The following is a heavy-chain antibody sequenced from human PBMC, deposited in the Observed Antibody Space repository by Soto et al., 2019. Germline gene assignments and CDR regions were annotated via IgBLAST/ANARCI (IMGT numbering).Heavy chain of an antibody. CDR1: GGSISSGGYS. CDR2: IYHSGST. J-gene: IGHJ4*02. CDR3: ARASTTVTTLDY. Sequence: QLQLQESGSGLVKPSQTLSLTCAVSGGSISSGGYSWSWIRQPPVKGLEWIGYIYHSGSTYYNPSLKSRVTIAVDRSKNQFSMKLSSVTAADTAVYYCARASTTVTTLDYWGQGTLVTVSS. V-gene: IGHV4-30-2*01. D-gene: IGHD4-17*01.